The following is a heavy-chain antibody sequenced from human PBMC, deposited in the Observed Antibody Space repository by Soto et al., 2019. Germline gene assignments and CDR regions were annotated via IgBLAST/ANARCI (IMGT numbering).Heavy chain of an antibody. D-gene: IGHD2-15*01. CDR3: ARRRQLVAALAY. V-gene: IGHV4-39*01. CDR2: IYYSGST. CDR1: SGSISSSSYY. J-gene: IGHJ4*02. Sequence: QLQLQESGPGLVKPSETLSLTCTVSSGSISSSSYYWDWIRQPPGKGLEWIGSIYYSGSTNYNPSPKSRGTIPRDTSKTQFSLKVSSLTAADTAVYYWARRRQLVAALAYWGQGTLVTVSS.